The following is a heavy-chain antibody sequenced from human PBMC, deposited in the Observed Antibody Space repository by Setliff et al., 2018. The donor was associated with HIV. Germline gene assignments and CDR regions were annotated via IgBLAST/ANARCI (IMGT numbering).Heavy chain of an antibody. CDR3: ARRIPLRQWMVPGDSFDV. CDR1: GGSISSDNYY. CDR2: YYTSGIT. J-gene: IGHJ3*01. V-gene: IGHV4-61*02. D-gene: IGHD3-10*01. Sequence: SETLSLTCTVSGGSISSDNYYWSWIRQPAGKGLEWIGRYYTSGITNYNPSLKSRVSISVDTSKNQFSLRLRSVTAADTAVYYCARRIPLRQWMVPGDSFDVWGRGTKVTVSS.